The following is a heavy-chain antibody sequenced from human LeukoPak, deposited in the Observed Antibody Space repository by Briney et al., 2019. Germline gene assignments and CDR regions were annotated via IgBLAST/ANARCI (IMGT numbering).Heavy chain of an antibody. V-gene: IGHV4-30-4*08. CDR2: IYYSGST. Sequence: PSQTLSLTCTVSGGSISSGGYYWSWIRQHPGKGLEWIGYIYYSGSTYYNPSLKSRVTISVDTSKNQFSLKLSSVTAADPAVYYCARSGGVRGHYFDYWGQGTLVTVSS. J-gene: IGHJ4*02. D-gene: IGHD3-10*01. CDR3: ARSGGVRGHYFDY. CDR1: GGSISSGGYY.